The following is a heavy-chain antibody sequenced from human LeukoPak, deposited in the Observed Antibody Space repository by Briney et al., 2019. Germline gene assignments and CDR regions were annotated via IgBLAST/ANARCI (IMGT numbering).Heavy chain of an antibody. V-gene: IGHV3-21*01. Sequence: PGGSLRLSCAASGFTFSSYSMNWVRQAPGKGLEWVSSISSSSSYIYYADSVKGRSTISRDNAKNSLYLQMNSLRAEDTAVYYCARDLLYCSSTSCYLDYWGQGTLVTVSS. CDR1: GFTFSSYS. CDR2: ISSSSSYI. CDR3: ARDLLYCSSTSCYLDY. J-gene: IGHJ4*02. D-gene: IGHD2-2*01.